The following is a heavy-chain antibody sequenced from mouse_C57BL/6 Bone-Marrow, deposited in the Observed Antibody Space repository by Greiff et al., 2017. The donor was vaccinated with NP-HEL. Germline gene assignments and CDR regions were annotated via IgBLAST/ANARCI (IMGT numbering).Heavy chain of an antibody. CDR2: IYPGSGST. Sequence: QVQLKQPGAELVKPGASVKMSCKASGYTFTSYWITWVKQRPGQGLEWIGDIYPGSGSTNYNEKFKSKATLTVDTSSSTAYMQLSSLTSEDSAVYYCARVRVDGYYHYFDYWGQGTTLTVSS. V-gene: IGHV1-55*01. CDR3: ARVRVDGYYHYFDY. J-gene: IGHJ2*01. CDR1: GYTFTSYW. D-gene: IGHD2-3*01.